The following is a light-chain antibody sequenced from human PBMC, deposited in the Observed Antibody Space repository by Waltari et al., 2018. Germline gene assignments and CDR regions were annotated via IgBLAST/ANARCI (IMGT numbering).Light chain of an antibody. CDR2: GAS. CDR1: QSVSRT. J-gene: IGKJ1*01. V-gene: IGKV3-20*01. Sequence: TLSLSPGERAPLSCRASQSVSRTLAWYQQKPGQAPKLRIYGASIRATGIPDRFTGSGSGTDFSLTISSLEPEDFAIYFCQHYVRLPATFDQGP. CDR3: QHYVRLPAT.